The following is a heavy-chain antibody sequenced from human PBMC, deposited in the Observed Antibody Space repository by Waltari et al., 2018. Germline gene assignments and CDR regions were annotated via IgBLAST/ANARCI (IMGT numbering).Heavy chain of an antibody. V-gene: IGHV4-59*11. D-gene: IGHD4-17*01. CDR1: GGSISSHY. CDR3: ARIHPPRYGDYGLYFDY. CDR2: IYYSGST. J-gene: IGHJ4*02. Sequence: QVQLQESGPGLVKPSETLSLTCTVSGGSISSHYRSWIRQPPGKGLEWIGYIYYSGSTNYNPSLKSRVTISVDTSKNQFSLKLSSVTAADTAVYYCARIHPPRYGDYGLYFDYWGQGTLVTVSS.